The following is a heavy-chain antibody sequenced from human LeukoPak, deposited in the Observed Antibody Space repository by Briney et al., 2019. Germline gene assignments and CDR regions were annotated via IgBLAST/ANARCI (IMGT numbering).Heavy chain of an antibody. Sequence: GGSLRLSCAASGSTFSSYGMSWVRQAPGKGLEWVSAISGSGGSTYYADSVKGRFTISRDNSKNTLYLQMNSLRAEDTAVYYCAKRPGYCTNGVCYTRSYYFDYWGQGTLVTVSS. V-gene: IGHV3-23*01. CDR3: AKRPGYCTNGVCYTRSYYFDY. CDR2: ISGSGGST. J-gene: IGHJ4*02. D-gene: IGHD2-8*01. CDR1: GSTFSSYG.